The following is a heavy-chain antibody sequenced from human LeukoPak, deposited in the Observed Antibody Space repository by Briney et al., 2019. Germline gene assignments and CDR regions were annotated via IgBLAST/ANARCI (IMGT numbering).Heavy chain of an antibody. J-gene: IGHJ4*02. D-gene: IGHD3-10*01. Sequence: GESLKISCKASTYSSIAYWIGWMRQMPGKRLARVAIIYPGDSDTRYSPSFQVQVTISAEKSISTVYLQWSSLQASDTAMYYCTRLVGSGWYFDYWGQGTLVTVSS. V-gene: IGHV5-51*01. CDR1: TYSSIAYW. CDR3: TRLVGSGWYFDY. CDR2: IYPGDSDT.